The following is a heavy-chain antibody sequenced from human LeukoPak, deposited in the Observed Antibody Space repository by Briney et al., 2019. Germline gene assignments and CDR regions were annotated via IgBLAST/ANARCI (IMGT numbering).Heavy chain of an antibody. CDR3: ARGSPFTVTTDYFDD. CDR2: STWNSATI. J-gene: IGHJ4*02. D-gene: IGHD4-17*01. Sequence: GGSLRLSCAASGFTFDDYDMHWVRQAPGKGLEWVSGSTWNSATIGYADSVKGRFTISRDNPKNSLDLQKNSLRVEDTALYYCARGSPFTVTTDYFDDWGQRTLVTVSS. V-gene: IGHV3-9*01. CDR1: GFTFDDYD.